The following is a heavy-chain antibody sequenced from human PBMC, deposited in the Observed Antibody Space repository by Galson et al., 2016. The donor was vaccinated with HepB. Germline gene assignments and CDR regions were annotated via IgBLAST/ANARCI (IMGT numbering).Heavy chain of an antibody. Sequence: SLRLSCATSGFTFTHHQMHWVRQVPGKGLVWVSRIEPDGSRPIYADSVKGRFTISRDNSKNTVFLQLTSLRAEDTAVYYCAKDKRGHSSAWYWYFDYWGPGTLVSVSS. CDR3: AKDKRGHSSAWYWYFDY. V-gene: IGHV3-74*01. D-gene: IGHD6-13*01. CDR2: IEPDGSRP. CDR1: GFTFTHHQ. J-gene: IGHJ4*02.